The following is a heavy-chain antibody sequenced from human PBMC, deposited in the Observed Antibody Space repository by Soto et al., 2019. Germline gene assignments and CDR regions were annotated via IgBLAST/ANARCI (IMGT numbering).Heavy chain of an antibody. D-gene: IGHD3-9*01. CDR3: ARLHYDILTGHHWWFDP. V-gene: IGHV4-39*01. CDR2: IYYSGST. Sequence: PSETLSLTCTVSGGSISSSSYYWGWIRQPPGKGLEWIGSIYYSGSTYYNPSLKSRVTISVDTSKNQFSLKLSSVTAADTAVYYCARLHYDILTGHHWWFDPWGQGTLVTVSS. J-gene: IGHJ5*02. CDR1: GGSISSSSYY.